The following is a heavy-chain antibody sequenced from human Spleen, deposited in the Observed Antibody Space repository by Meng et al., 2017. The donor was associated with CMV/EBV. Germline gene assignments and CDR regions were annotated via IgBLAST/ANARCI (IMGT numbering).Heavy chain of an antibody. CDR3: AREIGVPGAAGSYYYALDV. J-gene: IGHJ6*02. CDR1: GYGFSAYF. CDR2: INPSTGTT. D-gene: IGHD6-13*01. V-gene: IGHV1-2*02. Sequence: ASVKVSCKASGYGFSAYFIHWVRQAPGQGLEWLGWINPSTGTTNSAEKFQGRVTVTIDTSLTTAYMELSNLRSDDTAIYFCAREIGVPGAAGSYYYALDVWGQGTPVTVSS.